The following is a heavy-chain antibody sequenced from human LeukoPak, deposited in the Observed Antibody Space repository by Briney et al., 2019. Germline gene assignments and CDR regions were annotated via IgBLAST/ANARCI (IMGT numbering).Heavy chain of an antibody. CDR2: ISWNSGSI. J-gene: IGHJ3*02. CDR3: AKVRLNSYAFDT. V-gene: IGHV3-9*01. Sequence: GRSLRLSCAASGFTFDDYAMHWVRQAPGKGLEWVSGISWNSGSIGYADSVKGRFTISRDNAKNSLYLQMNSLRAEDTALYYCAKVRLNSYAFDTWGQGTMVTVSS. D-gene: IGHD1-7*01. CDR1: GFTFDDYA.